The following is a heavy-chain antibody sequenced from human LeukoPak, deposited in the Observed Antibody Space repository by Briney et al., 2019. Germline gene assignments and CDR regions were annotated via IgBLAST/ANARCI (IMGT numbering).Heavy chain of an antibody. Sequence: SETLSLTCTVSGGSISSSSYYWSWIRQPPGKGLEWIGYIYYSGSTYYNPSLKSRVTISVDTSKNQFSLKLSSVTAADTAVYYCARDRTRVVSYYYGMDVWGQGTTVTVSS. CDR3: ARDRTRVVSYYYGMDV. CDR1: GGSISSSSYY. CDR2: IYYSGST. D-gene: IGHD2-15*01. V-gene: IGHV4-30-4*01. J-gene: IGHJ6*02.